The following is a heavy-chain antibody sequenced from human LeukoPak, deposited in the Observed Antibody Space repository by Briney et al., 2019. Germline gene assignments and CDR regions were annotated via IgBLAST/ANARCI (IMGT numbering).Heavy chain of an antibody. CDR1: GFTFSNYA. Sequence: PGGSLRLSCAASGFTFSNYAMSWVRQAPGKGLEWVSGISNSGGSTDYADSVKGRFTISRDNSGNTLYLQLRGLGAEDTATYYCAKVQMSTGWTFDFWGQGSLVTVSS. CDR2: ISNSGGST. J-gene: IGHJ4*02. CDR3: AKVQMSTGWTFDF. V-gene: IGHV3-23*01. D-gene: IGHD2-2*01.